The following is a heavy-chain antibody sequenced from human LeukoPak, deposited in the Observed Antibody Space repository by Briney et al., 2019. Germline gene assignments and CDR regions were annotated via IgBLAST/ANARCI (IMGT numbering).Heavy chain of an antibody. D-gene: IGHD5-24*01. CDR2: IFDRGTT. J-gene: IGHJ4*02. Sequence: SETLSLTCSVSGGSIRCGNCYWGWIRQPPGMGLEWIGSIFDRGTTYYNQSLKSRVTISVDTSKNQFSLRLTSVTAADTAVYFCARHEEEDGYNAKSPDHWGQGTLVTVSS. CDR3: ARHEEEDGYNAKSPDH. V-gene: IGHV4-39*01. CDR1: GGSIRCGNCY.